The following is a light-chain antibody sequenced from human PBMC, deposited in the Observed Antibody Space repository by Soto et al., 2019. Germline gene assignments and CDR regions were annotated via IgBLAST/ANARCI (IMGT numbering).Light chain of an antibody. Sequence: IQLTQSPSSLSASVGDRVTITCRASQGISSSLVWYQQKPGKAPNLLIYAAYTLQSGVPSRFSGSGSGTDFTLTINSLQPEDSATYYCQQLNSYPITFGQGTRLEIK. CDR1: QGISSS. V-gene: IGKV1-9*01. J-gene: IGKJ5*01. CDR3: QQLNSYPIT. CDR2: AAY.